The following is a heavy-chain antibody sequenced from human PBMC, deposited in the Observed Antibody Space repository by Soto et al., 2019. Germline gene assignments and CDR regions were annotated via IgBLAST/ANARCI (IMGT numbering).Heavy chain of an antibody. CDR2: IYATGTT. Sequence: SETLSLTCTVSGASISGFYWSWIRKSAGKGLEWIGRIYATGTTDYNPSLKSRVMMSVDTSKKQFSLKLRSVTAADTAVYYCVRDGTKTLRDWFDPCGQGISVIVSS. CDR3: VRDGTKTLRDWFDP. V-gene: IGHV4-4*07. D-gene: IGHD1-1*01. CDR1: GASISGFY. J-gene: IGHJ5*02.